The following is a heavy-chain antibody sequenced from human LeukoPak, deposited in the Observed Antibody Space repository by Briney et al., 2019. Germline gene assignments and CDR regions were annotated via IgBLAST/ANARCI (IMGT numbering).Heavy chain of an antibody. J-gene: IGHJ4*02. CDR2: INHSGST. CDR3: ARDNGWSSGYYYVGFFDY. Sequence: SETLSLTCAVYGGSFSGYYWSWIRQPPGKGLEWIGEINHSGSTNYNPSLKSRVTISVDTSKNQFSLKLSSVTAADTAVYYCARDNGWSSGYYYVGFFDYWGQGTLVTVSS. V-gene: IGHV4-34*01. CDR1: GGSFSGYY. D-gene: IGHD3-22*01.